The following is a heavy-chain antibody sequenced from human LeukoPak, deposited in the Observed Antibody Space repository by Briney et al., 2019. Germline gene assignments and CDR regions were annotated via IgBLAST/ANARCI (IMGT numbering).Heavy chain of an antibody. V-gene: IGHV1-46*01. CDR1: GYTFTSYY. D-gene: IGHD5-18*01. Sequence: GASVKVSCKASGYTFTSYYMHWVRPAPGQGLEWMGIINPSGGSTSYAQKFQGRVTMTRDTSTSTVYMELSSLRSEDTAVYYCARGGAIQLTNRGYFDYWGQGTLVTVSS. J-gene: IGHJ4*02. CDR2: INPSGGST. CDR3: ARGGAIQLTNRGYFDY.